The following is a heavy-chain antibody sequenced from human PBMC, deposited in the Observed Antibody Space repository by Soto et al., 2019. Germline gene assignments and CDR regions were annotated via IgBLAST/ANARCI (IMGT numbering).Heavy chain of an antibody. CDR2: ISASGDGT. CDR3: AKVDGFLWFELDS. CDR1: GFTFSSFA. D-gene: IGHD3-10*01. Sequence: EVQLLESGGGLVQPGGSLRLSCAASGFTFSSFAMSWVRQAPGKGLEWVPAISASGDGTYYADSVKGRFTISRDNSKNTLYLQMSSLRAEDTAVYYCAKVDGFLWFELDSWGQGTLVTVSS. J-gene: IGHJ4*02. V-gene: IGHV3-23*01.